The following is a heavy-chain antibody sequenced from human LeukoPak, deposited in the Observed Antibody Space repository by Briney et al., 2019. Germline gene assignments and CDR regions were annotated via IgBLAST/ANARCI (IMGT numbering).Heavy chain of an antibody. CDR1: GGSFSGYY. Sequence: SETLSLTCAVYGGSFSGYYWSWIRQPPGKGLEWIGEINHSGSTNYNPSLKSRVTISVDTSKNQFSLKLCSVTAADTAVYYCARGTLNYYDSSGYWGYWGQGTLVTVSS. J-gene: IGHJ4*02. CDR3: ARGTLNYYDSSGYWGY. CDR2: INHSGST. D-gene: IGHD3-22*01. V-gene: IGHV4-34*01.